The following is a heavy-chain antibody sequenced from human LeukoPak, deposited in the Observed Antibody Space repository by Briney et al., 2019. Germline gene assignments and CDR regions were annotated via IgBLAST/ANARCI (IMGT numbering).Heavy chain of an antibody. V-gene: IGHV3-23*01. J-gene: IGHJ4*02. CDR3: VQWGDYDVVMGYYVPDY. CDR1: GFTFSNYA. Sequence: RPGASLRLSFSASGFTFSNYAMRSVPQAPGKGPERVSAITGRGAVTNYADSVKGRFTISSRNSKSTVYLQLNSLRAEDTAVYYCVQWGDYDVVMGYYVPDYWGQGSLVTVST. D-gene: IGHD3-3*01. CDR2: ITGRGAVT.